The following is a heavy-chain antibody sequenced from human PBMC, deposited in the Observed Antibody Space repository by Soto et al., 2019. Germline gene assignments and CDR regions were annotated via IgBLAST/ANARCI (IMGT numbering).Heavy chain of an antibody. Sequence: QVQLVQSGAEVEKPEASVKVSCKASGYTFTNYAVHWVRQAPGQRLEWMGWINAGNGNTRFSQNLQGRLTITRDTSARTVYMELSSLRSEDTAVYYCARGHLAVVPVASWFYYMDVWGKGTSVTVSS. D-gene: IGHD2-2*01. V-gene: IGHV1-3*01. CDR2: INAGNGNT. J-gene: IGHJ6*03. CDR3: ARGHLAVVPVASWFYYMDV. CDR1: GYTFTNYA.